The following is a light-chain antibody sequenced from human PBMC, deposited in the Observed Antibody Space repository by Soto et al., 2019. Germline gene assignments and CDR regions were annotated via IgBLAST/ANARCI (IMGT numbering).Light chain of an antibody. Sequence: EIEMTQSPATLSVSPGERATLSCRASLSVSSNLAGYQQKPGQAPRLLIYGASTRATGVPARFSGSGSGTEFTLTISSLQSEDFAIYYCQQYNKWPPRTFGRGTKVEIK. V-gene: IGKV3-15*01. CDR2: GAS. CDR1: LSVSSN. J-gene: IGKJ1*01. CDR3: QQYNKWPPRT.